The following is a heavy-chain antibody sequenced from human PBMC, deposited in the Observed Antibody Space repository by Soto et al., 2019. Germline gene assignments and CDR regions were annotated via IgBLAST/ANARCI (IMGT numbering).Heavy chain of an antibody. Sequence: EVQLLESGGGLVQPGGSLRLSCAASGFTFSSYAMSWVRQAPGKGLEWVSAISGSGGSTYYADSVKGRFTIARDNSKNTLYLQMNSLRAEDTAVYYCAKAGGSSTSCYFYYYYYMDVWGKGTTVTVSS. J-gene: IGHJ6*03. D-gene: IGHD2-2*01. CDR2: ISGSGGST. CDR3: AKAGGSSTSCYFYYYYYMDV. V-gene: IGHV3-23*01. CDR1: GFTFSSYA.